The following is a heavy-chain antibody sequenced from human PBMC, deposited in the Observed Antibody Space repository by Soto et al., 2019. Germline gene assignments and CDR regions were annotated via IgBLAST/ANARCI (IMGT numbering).Heavy chain of an antibody. V-gene: IGHV3-15*07. Sequence: RGSLRLSCAASGFTLSNAWMNWVRQAPGKGLEWVGRIKSKTDGGTTDYAAPVKGRFTISRDDSKNTLYLQMNSLKTEDTAVYYCTTEIGSSWYEDFYYYGMDVWGQGTTVTVYS. CDR3: TTEIGSSWYEDFYYYGMDV. J-gene: IGHJ6*02. CDR1: GFTLSNAW. CDR2: IKSKTDGGTT. D-gene: IGHD6-13*01.